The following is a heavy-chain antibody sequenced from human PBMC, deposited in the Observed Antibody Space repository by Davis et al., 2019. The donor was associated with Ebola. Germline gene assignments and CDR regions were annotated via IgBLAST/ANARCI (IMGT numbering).Heavy chain of an antibody. Sequence: GESLKISCKVSGYSFTTYWIGWVRQMPGKGLEWMGIIYPCDSDTRYSPSFQGQVTISADKSISTAYLQWSSLKASDTAMYYCARQIRSRGYFDYWGQGTLVTVSS. V-gene: IGHV5-51*01. J-gene: IGHJ4*02. D-gene: IGHD6-13*01. CDR2: IYPCDSDT. CDR3: ARQIRSRGYFDY. CDR1: GYSFTTYW.